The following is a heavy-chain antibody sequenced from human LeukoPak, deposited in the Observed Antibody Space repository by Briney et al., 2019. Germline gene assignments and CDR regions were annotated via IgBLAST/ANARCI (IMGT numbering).Heavy chain of an antibody. CDR3: ARGRWGNEWWFY. CDR2: IIPILGIA. Sequence: GASVKVSCKASGGTFSSYAISWVRQAPGQGLEWMGRIIPILGIANYAQKFQGRVTITADKSTSTAYMELSSLRSEDTAVYYCARGRWGNEWWFYWGQGTLVTVSS. J-gene: IGHJ4*02. V-gene: IGHV1-69*04. CDR1: GGTFSSYA. D-gene: IGHD2-15*01.